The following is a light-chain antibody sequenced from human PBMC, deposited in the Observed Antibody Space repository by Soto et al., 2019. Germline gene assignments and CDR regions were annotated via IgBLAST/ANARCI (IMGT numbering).Light chain of an antibody. CDR3: QQRSNWLLT. CDR1: QSVSSY. V-gene: IGKV3-11*01. Sequence: EIVLTQSPATLSLSPGERATLSCRASQSVSSYLAWYQQKPGQAPRLLIYDASNRATGIPARFSGSGSGTEFTLTISRLEREAFAVYYCQQRSNWLLTFVGGTKVELK. J-gene: IGKJ4*01. CDR2: DAS.